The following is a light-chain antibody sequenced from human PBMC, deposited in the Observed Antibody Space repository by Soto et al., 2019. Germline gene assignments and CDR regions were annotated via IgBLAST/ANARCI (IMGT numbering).Light chain of an antibody. J-gene: IGLJ2*01. CDR2: DVS. Sequence: QSALTQPASVSGSPGQSITISCTGTSSDVGGYNYVSWYQQHPGKAPKLMIYDVSNRPSGVSNRFSGSKSGNTASLTISGLQLEVEADYNCSSYTSSSTVVFGGGTKLTVL. CDR3: SSYTSSSTVV. V-gene: IGLV2-14*01. CDR1: SSDVGGYNY.